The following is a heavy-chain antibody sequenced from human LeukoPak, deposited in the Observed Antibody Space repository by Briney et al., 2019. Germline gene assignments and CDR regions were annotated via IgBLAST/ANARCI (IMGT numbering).Heavy chain of an antibody. CDR2: IYPGDSTT. CDR1: GYSFTNYW. CDR3: ARRGYSPSDVVDV. D-gene: IGHD3-22*01. J-gene: IGHJ3*01. Sequence: GESLKISCKGSGYSFTNYWISWVRQMPGKGLEWMGIIYPGDSTTKYSPSFEGQVLISVDKSISTAYLHWGSLKASDTAMYFCARRGYSPSDVVDVWGQGTMVTVS. V-gene: IGHV5-51*01.